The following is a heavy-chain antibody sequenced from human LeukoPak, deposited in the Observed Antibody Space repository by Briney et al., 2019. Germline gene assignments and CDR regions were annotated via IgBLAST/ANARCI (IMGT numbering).Heavy chain of an antibody. CDR3: ARITGELRKETAFDY. Sequence: PGGSLRLSCAASGFTFSSYGMHWVRQAPGKGLEWVSYISSSGSSKYYAEFVKGRFTISRDNAKNSLFLQMNSLSAEDTAVYYCARITGELRKETAFDYWGQGTLVTVSS. CDR1: GFTFSSYG. V-gene: IGHV3-48*04. J-gene: IGHJ4*02. CDR2: ISSSGSSK. D-gene: IGHD7-27*01.